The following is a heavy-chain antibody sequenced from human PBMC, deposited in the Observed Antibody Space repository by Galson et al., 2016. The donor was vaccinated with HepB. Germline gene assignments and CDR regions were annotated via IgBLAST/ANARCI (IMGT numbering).Heavy chain of an antibody. D-gene: IGHD3-9*01. V-gene: IGHV3-33*01. CDR3: ARYMWGYEILTAHQRGAFDV. CDR2: ISYDGVDK. CDR1: GFNFRTYG. J-gene: IGHJ3*01. Sequence: LRLSCAGSGFNFRTYGMHWVRHTPGKGLKWLTVISYDGVDKNYADSVKGRFTVSRDNSKNMLYLQMNSLRVEDTAVYYCARYMWGYEILTAHQRGAFDVWGQGTTVTVSS.